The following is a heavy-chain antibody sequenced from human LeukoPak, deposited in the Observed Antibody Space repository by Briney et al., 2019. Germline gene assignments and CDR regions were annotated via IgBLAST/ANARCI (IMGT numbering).Heavy chain of an antibody. CDR1: GYTFTGYY. V-gene: IGHV1-2*02. CDR3: AAYGSGSYSYFDY. CDR2: INPNCGGT. Sequence: GASVKASCKASGYTFTGYYMHWVRQAPGQGLEWMGWINPNCGGTNYAQKFQGRVTMTRDTSISTAYMELSRLRSDDTAVYYCAAYGSGSYSYFDYWGQGTLVTVSS. D-gene: IGHD3-10*01. J-gene: IGHJ4*02.